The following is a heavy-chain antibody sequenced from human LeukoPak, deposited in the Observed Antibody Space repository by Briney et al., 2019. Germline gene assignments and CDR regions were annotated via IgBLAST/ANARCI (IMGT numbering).Heavy chain of an antibody. CDR3: ARGGIQVSGIDEFDY. D-gene: IGHD6-19*01. V-gene: IGHV3-13*01. Sequence: GGSLRLSCAASGFTFSDYDMHWVRQGIGKGLEWVSAISIRGDTHYSGSVKGRFTISREKNEKTLLYQMNSLRAEDTAVYYCARGGIQVSGIDEFDYWGQGTLVTVSS. J-gene: IGHJ4*02. CDR2: ISIRGDT. CDR1: GFTFSDYD.